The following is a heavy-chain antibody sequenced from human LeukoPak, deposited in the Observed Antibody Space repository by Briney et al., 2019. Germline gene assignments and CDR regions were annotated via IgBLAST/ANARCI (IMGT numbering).Heavy chain of an antibody. CDR1: GYTFTGYY. CDR3: ASRIAAAGTFIAFDP. Sequence: ASVKVSRKASGYTFTGYYMHWVRQAPGQGLEWMGWINPNSGGTNYAQKFQGRVTMTRDTSISTAYMELSRLRSDDTAVYYCASRIAAAGTFIAFDPWGQGTLVTVSS. J-gene: IGHJ5*02. CDR2: INPNSGGT. D-gene: IGHD6-13*01. V-gene: IGHV1-2*02.